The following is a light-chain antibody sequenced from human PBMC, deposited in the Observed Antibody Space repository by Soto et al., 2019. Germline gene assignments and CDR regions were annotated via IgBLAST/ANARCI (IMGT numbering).Light chain of an antibody. V-gene: IGKV1-9*01. J-gene: IGKJ5*01. CDR1: PAIASF. CDR2: GAS. CDR3: QQLNSYPLT. Sequence: IQLTQSPSSLSASVGDRVTITCRASPAIASFLAWYQQKPGTAPKLLIYGASTLQSGVPSRFSGSRSGTDYTLTIASLQPEDFATYFCQQLNSYPLTFGQGTRLDIK.